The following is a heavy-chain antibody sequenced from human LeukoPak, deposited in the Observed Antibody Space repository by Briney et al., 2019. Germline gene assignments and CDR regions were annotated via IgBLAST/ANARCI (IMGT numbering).Heavy chain of an antibody. CDR2: IHHSGST. V-gene: IGHV4-34*01. D-gene: IGHD4-17*01. J-gene: IGHJ4*02. Sequence: SETLSLTCAVSSGSLSGYSWGWLRQAPGKGLDWIGEIHHSGSTTYNSSLKNRVTISLDKPKSQFSLILTSVTAADTAVYYCTRQSGTVTPIDYWGQGILVTVSS. CDR1: SGSLSGYS. CDR3: TRQSGTVTPIDY.